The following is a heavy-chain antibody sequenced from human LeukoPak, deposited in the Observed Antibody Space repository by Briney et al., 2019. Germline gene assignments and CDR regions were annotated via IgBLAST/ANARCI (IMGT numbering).Heavy chain of an antibody. CDR2: IYYSGST. V-gene: IGHV4-39*01. D-gene: IGHD6-6*01. CDR3: ARFSLAARPKNAYVVDV. Sequence: SETLSLTCTVSGGSISSSSYYWGWIRQPPGKGLEWIGSIYYSGSTYYNPSLKSRVTISVDTSKNQFSLKLSSVTAADTAVYYCARFSLAARPKNAYVVDVWGKGTTVTVSS. J-gene: IGHJ6*04. CDR1: GGSISSSSYY.